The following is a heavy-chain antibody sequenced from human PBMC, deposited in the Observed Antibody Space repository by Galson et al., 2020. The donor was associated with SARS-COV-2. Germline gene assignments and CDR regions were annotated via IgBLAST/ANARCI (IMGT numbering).Heavy chain of an antibody. CDR3: ARLSTVTEGYIFDY. CDR1: GDSITAYY. D-gene: IGHD4-17*01. V-gene: IGHV4-59*01. CDR2: IYASGST. Sequence: SQTLSLTCTVSGDSITAYYWSWIRQPPGKGLEWIGYIYASGSTIYNPSLKSRVTMSVDTSKKQFSLKLSSVTAADTAVYYCARLSTVTEGYIFDYWGQGILVTVSS. J-gene: IGHJ4*02.